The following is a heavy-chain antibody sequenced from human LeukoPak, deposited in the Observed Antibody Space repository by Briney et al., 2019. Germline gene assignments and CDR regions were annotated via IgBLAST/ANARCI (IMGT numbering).Heavy chain of an antibody. CDR1: GGSFSGYY. J-gene: IGHJ1*01. CDR2: INHSGST. Sequence: PSETLSLTCAVYGGSFSGYYWSWIRQPPGKGLEWIGEINHSGSTNYNPSLKSRVTISVDTSKNQFSLKLSSVTAADTAVYYCARGLLPSFQHWGQGTLVTVSS. CDR3: ARGLLPSFQH. D-gene: IGHD2-15*01. V-gene: IGHV4-34*01.